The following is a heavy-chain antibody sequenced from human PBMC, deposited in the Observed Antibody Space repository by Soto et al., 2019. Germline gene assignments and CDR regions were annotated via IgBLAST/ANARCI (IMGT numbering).Heavy chain of an antibody. CDR1: GYIFNSFG. CDR2: ISAYTGNT. Sequence: QVQLVQSGGEVKKPGASVKVSCKASGYIFNSFGISWVRQAPGQGLEWMGWISAYTGNTKYAQNFQGRVTMTTDTSTSTAYMELRSLRSDDTAVYYCARGYFDWLLYSGNHQPNWFDPWGQGTLVTVSS. J-gene: IGHJ5*02. CDR3: ARGYFDWLLYSGNHQPNWFDP. D-gene: IGHD3-9*01. V-gene: IGHV1-18*01.